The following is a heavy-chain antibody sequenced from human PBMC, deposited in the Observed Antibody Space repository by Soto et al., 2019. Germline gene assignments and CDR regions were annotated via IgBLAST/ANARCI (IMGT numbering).Heavy chain of an antibody. CDR2: ISSSSSYI. CDR3: ARDGLYYDISVDYYGMDV. D-gene: IGHD3-9*01. Sequence: GGSLRLSCAASGFTFSSYRMSWVRQAPGKGLEWVSSISSSSSYIFYADSVKGRFTISRDNAKNSLFLQMNSLRAEDTAVYYCARDGLYYDISVDYYGMDVWGQGTTVTVSS. V-gene: IGHV3-21*04. CDR1: GFTFSSYR. J-gene: IGHJ6*02.